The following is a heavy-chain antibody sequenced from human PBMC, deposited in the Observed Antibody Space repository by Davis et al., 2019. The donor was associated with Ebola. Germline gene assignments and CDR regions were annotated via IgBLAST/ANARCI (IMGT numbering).Heavy chain of an antibody. CDR2: IVPVFKTT. CDR1: GGTFSSST. D-gene: IGHD6-13*01. CDR3: AKTARAAGRQIEETRVYKFYYMDV. Sequence: SVKVSCKASGGTFSSSTVSWVRQAPGQGLEWMGGIVPVFKTTNYAQKFQGRVTISADEFPTTAYMELSGLRSEDTAVYYCAKTARAAGRQIEETRVYKFYYMDVWGKGTTVIVS. V-gene: IGHV1-69*13. J-gene: IGHJ6*03.